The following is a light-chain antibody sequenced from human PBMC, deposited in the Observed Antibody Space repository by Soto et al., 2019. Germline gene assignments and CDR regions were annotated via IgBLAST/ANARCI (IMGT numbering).Light chain of an antibody. CDR2: GAS. J-gene: IGKJ3*01. Sequence: EIVLTQSPDTLSLSPGERATLSCRASQSVSSNYLAWYQQKPGQAPRLLIYGASSRATGIPDRFSGGGSGTDFTLTISRLEPDDFAVYYCQQYGSSQFTFGPGTKVNIK. CDR1: QSVSSNY. V-gene: IGKV3-20*01. CDR3: QQYGSSQFT.